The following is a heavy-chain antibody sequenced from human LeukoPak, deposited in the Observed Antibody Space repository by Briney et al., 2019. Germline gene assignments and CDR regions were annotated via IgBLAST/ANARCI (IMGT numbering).Heavy chain of an antibody. CDR1: GGSISSYY. CDR2: IYYSGST. J-gene: IGHJ4*02. Sequence: SETLSLTCTVSGGSISSYYWSWIRQPPGKGLEWIGYIYYSGSTNYNPSLKSRVTISVDTSKNQFSVKLSSVTAAGTAVYYCARGGGSGSLTRFDYWGQGTLVTVSS. CDR3: ARGGGSGSLTRFDY. V-gene: IGHV4-59*01. D-gene: IGHD3-10*01.